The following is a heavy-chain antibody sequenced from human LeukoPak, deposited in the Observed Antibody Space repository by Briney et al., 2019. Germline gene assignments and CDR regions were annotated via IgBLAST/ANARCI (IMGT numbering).Heavy chain of an antibody. CDR1: GYTFTGYY. Sequence: ASVKVSCKASGYTFTGYYMHWVRQAPGQGLEWMGWINPSSGGTNYAQKFQGRVTMTRDTSISTAYMELSRLRSDDTAVYYCARVYARRYYFDYWGQGTLVTVSS. CDR3: ARVYARRYYFDY. J-gene: IGHJ4*02. CDR2: INPSSGGT. D-gene: IGHD5/OR15-5a*01. V-gene: IGHV1-2*02.